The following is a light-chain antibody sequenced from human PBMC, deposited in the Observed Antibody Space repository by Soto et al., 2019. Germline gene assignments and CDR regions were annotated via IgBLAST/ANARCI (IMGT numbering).Light chain of an antibody. Sequence: EIVMTQSPATLSVSPGERATLSCRASQSVSSNLAWFQQKPGQAPRLLIYTASTRATGIPARFSGSGSGTEFTLTISSLQSEDFAVYYCQQYNKWPQTFGQGTKVEIK. CDR3: QQYNKWPQT. V-gene: IGKV3-15*01. CDR1: QSVSSN. J-gene: IGKJ1*01. CDR2: TAS.